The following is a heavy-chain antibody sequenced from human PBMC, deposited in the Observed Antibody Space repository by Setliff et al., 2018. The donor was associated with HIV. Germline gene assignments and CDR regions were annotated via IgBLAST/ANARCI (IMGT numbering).Heavy chain of an antibody. Sequence: LSLTCSVYGTSFSDHYWGWVRQTPGKGLEWIGEMNQSGTTNYNPSLKSRVTMSIDTSERQFSLKLTSVTAADTAVYYCVRWYYCVSGACYRADYWGQGTMVTVSS. V-gene: IGHV4-34*01. CDR1: GTSFSDHY. CDR2: MNQSGTT. J-gene: IGHJ4*02. D-gene: IGHD2-21*02. CDR3: VRWYYCVSGACYRADY.